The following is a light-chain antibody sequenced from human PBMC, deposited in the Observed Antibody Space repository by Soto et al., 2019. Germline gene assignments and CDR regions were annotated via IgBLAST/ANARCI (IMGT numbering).Light chain of an antibody. J-gene: IGLJ1*01. Sequence: TGTSSDVGGYNYVSWYQQHPGKAPKLLISDVRNRPSGVPKRFSGPKSGTTASLTISGFHSEDGAEYYCSSYPPRSTYAVGPGTKVPV. CDR2: DVR. V-gene: IGLV2-14*04. CDR1: SSDVGGYNY. CDR3: SSYPPRSTYA.